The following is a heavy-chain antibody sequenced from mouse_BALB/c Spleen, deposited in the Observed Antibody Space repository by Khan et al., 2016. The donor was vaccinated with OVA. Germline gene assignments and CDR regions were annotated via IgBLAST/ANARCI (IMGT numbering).Heavy chain of an antibody. Sequence: EVELVESRGGLVKPGGSLKLSCAASGFTFSNYGMSWVRQTPEKRLEWVATISSGGSFTYYPDSVKGRFTISRDNANNTLYLQMSSLRSEDTAMYYCTRTHGYYGSNYFDYWGQGSTLTVSS. CDR1: GFTFSNYG. CDR2: ISSGGSFT. V-gene: IGHV5-9-3*01. CDR3: TRTHGYYGSNYFDY. J-gene: IGHJ2*01. D-gene: IGHD1-1*01.